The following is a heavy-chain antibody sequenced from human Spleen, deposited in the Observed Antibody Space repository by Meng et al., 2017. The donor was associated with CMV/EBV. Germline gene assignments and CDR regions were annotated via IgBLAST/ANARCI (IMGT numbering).Heavy chain of an antibody. CDR3: AGACSSTSCYSGHDAFDI. V-gene: IGHV3-15*01. CDR1: GFTFSNAW. D-gene: IGHD2-2*01. Sequence: GESLKISCAASGFTFSNAWMSWVRQAPGKGLEWVGRIKSKTDGGTTDYAAPVKGRFTVSRDDSSNSLYLQMNSLKAEDTAVYYCAGACSSTSCYSGHDAFDIWGQGTMVTVSS. J-gene: IGHJ3*02. CDR2: IKSKTDGGTT.